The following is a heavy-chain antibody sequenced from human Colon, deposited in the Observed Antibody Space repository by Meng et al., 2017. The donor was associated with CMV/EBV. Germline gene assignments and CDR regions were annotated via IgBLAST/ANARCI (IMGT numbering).Heavy chain of an antibody. V-gene: IGHV1-69*04. CDR3: AREMVGALRYFDY. CDR1: GGTFSSYT. Sequence: SVKVSCKASGGTFSSYTISWVRQAPGQGLEWMGRIIPILGIANYAQKFQGRVTITADKSTSTAYMELSSLRSEDTAVYYCAREMVGALRYFDYWGQGTLVTVSS. J-gene: IGHJ4*02. D-gene: IGHD1-26*01. CDR2: IIPILGIA.